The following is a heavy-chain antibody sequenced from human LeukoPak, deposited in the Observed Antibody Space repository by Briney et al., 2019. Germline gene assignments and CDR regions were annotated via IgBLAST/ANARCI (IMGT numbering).Heavy chain of an antibody. V-gene: IGHV3-23*01. Sequence: GGSLRLSCAASGFSFSNYGMSWVRQAPGEGLEWVSAISDSTWYADSVKGRFTISRDSSQNTVYLQMNSLRAEDTAVYYCAKDRRSYGGTSVDSWGQGTLVTVSS. CDR1: GFSFSNYG. CDR2: ISDST. D-gene: IGHD4-23*01. CDR3: AKDRRSYGGTSVDS. J-gene: IGHJ4*02.